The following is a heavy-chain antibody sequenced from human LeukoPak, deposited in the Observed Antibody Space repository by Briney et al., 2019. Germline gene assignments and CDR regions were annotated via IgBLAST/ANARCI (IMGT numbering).Heavy chain of an antibody. D-gene: IGHD3-9*01. CDR1: GGSISSGGYS. CDR2: IYHSGST. V-gene: IGHV4-30-2*01. Sequence: SETLSLTCAVSGGSISSGGYSWSWIRQPPGKGLEWIGYIYHSGSTYYNPSLKSRVTISADRSKNQFSLKLSSVTAADTAVYYCARDGGYYDILTGYYEDAFDIWGQGTMVTVSS. J-gene: IGHJ3*02. CDR3: ARDGGYYDILTGYYEDAFDI.